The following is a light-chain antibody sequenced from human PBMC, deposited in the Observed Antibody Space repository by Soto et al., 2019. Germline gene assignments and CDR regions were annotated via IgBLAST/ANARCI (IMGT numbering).Light chain of an antibody. CDR1: QSLSNY. CDR3: QQYGSSPTT. Sequence: EIVLTQSPATLSLSPGERATLSCRASQSLSNYLAWYQHKPGQAPRLLIYGASNRATGIPDRFSGSGSGTDFTLTISRLEPEDFAVYYCQQYGSSPTTFGQGTKVEIK. V-gene: IGKV3-20*01. CDR2: GAS. J-gene: IGKJ1*01.